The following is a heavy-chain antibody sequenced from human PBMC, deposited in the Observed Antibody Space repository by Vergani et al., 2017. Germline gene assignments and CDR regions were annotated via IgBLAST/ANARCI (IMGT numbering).Heavy chain of an antibody. CDR3: ARLYYYGSGSYGDYYYGMDV. CDR1: GYTFRNYG. D-gene: IGHD3-10*01. J-gene: IGHJ6*02. CDR2: ISVYNGET. V-gene: IGHV1-18*04. Sequence: QVQLVQSGAEVKKPGASVKVSCEGSGYTFRNYGISWVRQAPGEGLEWLGWISVYNGETKFAQKFQGRVTLTRDTSTDTAYMELSSLRSEDTAVYYCARLYYYGSGSYGDYYYGMDVWGQGTTVTVSS.